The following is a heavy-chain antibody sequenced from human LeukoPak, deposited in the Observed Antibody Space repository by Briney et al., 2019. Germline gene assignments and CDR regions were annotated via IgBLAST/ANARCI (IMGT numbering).Heavy chain of an antibody. CDR3: AKDGGLWVSAHWGDS. J-gene: IGHJ4*02. V-gene: IGHV3-23*01. D-gene: IGHD7-27*01. CDR1: GFTFSSYT. Sequence: GGSLGLSCAASGFTFSSYTMSWVRQAPGKGLEWVSTITTSDGNTYYADSVKGRFTVSRDNSKNTLYLQMNSLRAEDTAVYYCAKDGGLWVSAHWGDSWGRGTLVTVSS. CDR2: ITTSDGNT.